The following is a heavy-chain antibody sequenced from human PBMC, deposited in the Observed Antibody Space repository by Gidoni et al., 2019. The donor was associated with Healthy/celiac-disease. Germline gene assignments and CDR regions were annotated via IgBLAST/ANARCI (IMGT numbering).Heavy chain of an antibody. CDR2: IIPIFGTA. D-gene: IGHD3-3*01. Sequence: QVQLVQSGAEVKKPGSSVKVSCKASGGTFSSYAISWVRQAPGQGLEWMGGIIPIFGTANYAQKFQGRVTITADESTSTAYMELSSLRSEDTAVYYCARGQYFGVVIVVYYGMDVWGQGTTVTVSS. CDR1: GGTFSSYA. V-gene: IGHV1-69*01. J-gene: IGHJ6*02. CDR3: ARGQYFGVVIVVYYGMDV.